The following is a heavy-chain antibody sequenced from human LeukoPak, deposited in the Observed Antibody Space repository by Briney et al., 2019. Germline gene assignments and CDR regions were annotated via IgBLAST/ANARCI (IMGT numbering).Heavy chain of an antibody. Sequence: GGSLRLSCAASGFTFSSYAMSWVRQAPGKGLEWVSAISGSGGSTYYADSVKGRFTISRDNSKNTLHLQMNSLRAEDTAVYYCAKALRRYCSSTSCYRPDYWGQGTLVTVSS. V-gene: IGHV3-23*01. CDR2: ISGSGGST. J-gene: IGHJ4*02. CDR3: AKALRRYCSSTSCYRPDY. D-gene: IGHD2-2*01. CDR1: GFTFSSYA.